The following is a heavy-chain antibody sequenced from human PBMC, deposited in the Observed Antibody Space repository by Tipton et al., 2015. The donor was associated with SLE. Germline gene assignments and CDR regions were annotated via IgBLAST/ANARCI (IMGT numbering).Heavy chain of an antibody. Sequence: TLSLTCTVSGGSVSSGSYYWSWIRQPPGKGLEWIGYIYYSESTNYNPSLKSRVTISVDTSKNQFSLKLSSVTAAATAVYYCARLGGSVGYFDLWGRCTLPTVSS. V-gene: IGHV4-61*01. CDR3: ARLGGSVGYFDL. D-gene: IGHD2-15*01. J-gene: IGHJ2*01. CDR1: GGSVSSGSYY. CDR2: IYYSEST.